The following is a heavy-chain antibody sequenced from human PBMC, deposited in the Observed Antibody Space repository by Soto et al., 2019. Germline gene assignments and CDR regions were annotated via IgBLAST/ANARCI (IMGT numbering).Heavy chain of an antibody. Sequence: DVQLLESGGGLVQPGGSLRLSCATSGFTFGNYGMNWVRQAPGKGLEWVSGISGGGGNTYYAASVKGRFTISRDPSKNTVFLEMNRLRAEDTAVYYCAKGFIVVVTVLRPDDAFDVWGQGTLVTVSS. CDR3: AKGFIVVVTVLRPDDAFDV. J-gene: IGHJ3*01. CDR1: GFTFGNYG. CDR2: ISGGGGNT. D-gene: IGHD2-21*02. V-gene: IGHV3-23*01.